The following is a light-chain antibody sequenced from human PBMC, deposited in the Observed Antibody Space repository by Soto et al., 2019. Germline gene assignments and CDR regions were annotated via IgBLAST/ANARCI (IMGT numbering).Light chain of an antibody. CDR1: QSIRSY. CDR2: DAS. J-gene: IGKJ1*01. V-gene: IGKV1-39*01. CDR3: QQSYSTPPWT. Sequence: DIQLTQSPSSLSASVGDKVTITCRASQSIRSYLNWVQQKPGKAPKLLIYDASSLQTGVPSRFSGSGSGIDFSLTISSLQPEDFATYYCQQSYSTPPWTFGQGTKVDIK.